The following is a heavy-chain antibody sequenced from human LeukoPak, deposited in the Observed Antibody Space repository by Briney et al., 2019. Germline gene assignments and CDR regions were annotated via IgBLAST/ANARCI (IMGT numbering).Heavy chain of an antibody. Sequence: PSETLSLTCAVYGGSFSGYYWSWIRQPPGKGLEWIGEINHSGSTNYNPSLKSRVTISVDTSKNQFSLKLSSVTAADTAVYHCARAAGGRQEDYWGQGTLVTVSS. CDR3: ARAAGGRQEDY. J-gene: IGHJ4*02. CDR1: GGSFSGYY. D-gene: IGHD3-10*01. V-gene: IGHV4-34*01. CDR2: INHSGST.